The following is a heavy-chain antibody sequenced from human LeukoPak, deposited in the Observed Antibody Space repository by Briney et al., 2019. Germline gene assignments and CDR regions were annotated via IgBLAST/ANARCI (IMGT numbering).Heavy chain of an antibody. CDR1: GGSITSGGYY. V-gene: IGHV4-31*03. CDR3: ARGGYYGDY. Sequence: PSETLSLTCTVPGGSITSGGYYWSWIRQHPGKGLEWIGYIYYSGSTYFNPSLKSRVAISLDTSKNQFSLKLSSVTAADTAVYYCARGGYYGDYWGQGTLVTVSS. D-gene: IGHD3-3*01. CDR2: IYYSGST. J-gene: IGHJ4*02.